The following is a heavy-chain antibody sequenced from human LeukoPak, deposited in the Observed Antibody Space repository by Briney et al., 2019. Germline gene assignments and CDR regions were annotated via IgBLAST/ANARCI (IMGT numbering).Heavy chain of an antibody. CDR2: ISSSSTTR. Sequence: QPGGSLRLSCVVSGFTFSSCSMNWVRQAPGKGLEWVSYISSSSTTRYYADPVKGRFTISRDNAKNSLYLQMNSLRDEDSAVYYCARDPHIAAAGTIFDYWGQGTLVTVSS. CDR3: ARDPHIAAAGTIFDY. J-gene: IGHJ4*02. D-gene: IGHD6-13*01. V-gene: IGHV3-48*02. CDR1: GFTFSSCS.